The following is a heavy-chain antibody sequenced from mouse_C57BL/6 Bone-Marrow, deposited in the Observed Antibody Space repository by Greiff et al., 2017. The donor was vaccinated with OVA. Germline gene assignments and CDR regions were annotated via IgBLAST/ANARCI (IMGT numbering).Heavy chain of an antibody. CDR1: GFSLSTSGMG. J-gene: IGHJ1*03. Sequence: QVQLKESGPGILQSSQTLSLTCSFSGFSLSTSGMGVSWIRQPSGKGLEWLAHIYWDDDKRYNPSLKSRLTISKDTSRNQVFLKITSVDTADTATYYCARSYYGYDDWYFDVWGTGTTVTVSS. D-gene: IGHD2-2*01. CDR3: ARSYYGYDDWYFDV. V-gene: IGHV8-12*01. CDR2: IYWDDDK.